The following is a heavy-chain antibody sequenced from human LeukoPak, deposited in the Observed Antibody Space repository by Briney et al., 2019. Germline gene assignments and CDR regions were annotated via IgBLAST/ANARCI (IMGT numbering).Heavy chain of an antibody. J-gene: IGHJ4*02. V-gene: IGHV4-4*02. CDR1: GGSISSSNW. D-gene: IGHD5-18*01. CDR2: IYHSGST. Sequence: NPSETLSLTCTVSGGSISSSNWWSWVRQPPGKGLEWIGEIYHSGSTNYNPSLKSRVTISVDKSKNQFSLKLSSVTAADTAVYYCARFGYSYGSGFDYWGQGTLVTVSS. CDR3: ARFGYSYGSGFDY.